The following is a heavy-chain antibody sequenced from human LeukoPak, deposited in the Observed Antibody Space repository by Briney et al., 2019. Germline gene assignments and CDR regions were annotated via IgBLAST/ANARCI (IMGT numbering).Heavy chain of an antibody. CDR2: ISSSSSYI. D-gene: IGHD3-22*01. Sequence: PGGSLRLSCAASGFTFSSYAMSWVRQAPGKGLEWVSSISSSSSYIYYADSVKGRFTISRDNAKNSLCLQMNSLRAEDTAVYYCARRRDRIDYWGQGTLVTVSS. V-gene: IGHV3-21*01. CDR1: GFTFSSYA. J-gene: IGHJ4*02. CDR3: ARRRDRIDY.